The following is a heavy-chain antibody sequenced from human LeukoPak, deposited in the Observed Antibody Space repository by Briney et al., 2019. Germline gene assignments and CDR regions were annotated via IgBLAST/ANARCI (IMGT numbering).Heavy chain of an antibody. CDR2: IGSDNKP. Sequence: GGSLRLSCEASGFSFSAYAMTWVRQAPGKGLEWVSSIGSDNKPHYSESVKGRFAISRDNSKNTLFLQLHNLRVEDTALYYCARDLQYYVSMDVWGQGTTVTVSS. J-gene: IGHJ6*02. V-gene: IGHV3-23*01. CDR1: GFSFSAYA. D-gene: IGHD3-10*02. CDR3: ARDLQYYVSMDV.